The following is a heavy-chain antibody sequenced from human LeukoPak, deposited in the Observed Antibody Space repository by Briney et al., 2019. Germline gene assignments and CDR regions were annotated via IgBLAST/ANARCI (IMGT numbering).Heavy chain of an antibody. CDR2: ITGSGGNR. V-gene: IGHV3-23*01. Sequence: PGGSLRLSCAGSGFTFSNYAMIWVRQAPGKGVEWCSAITGSGGNRFYAGSVKGLFPISSDNSRHTMYMQMNSLRGDDTAVYYCAKDPNGDYIGAFDFQRWGQGTQVTVSS. CDR1: GFTFSNYA. D-gene: IGHD4-17*01. J-gene: IGHJ1*01. CDR3: AKDPNGDYIGAFDFQR.